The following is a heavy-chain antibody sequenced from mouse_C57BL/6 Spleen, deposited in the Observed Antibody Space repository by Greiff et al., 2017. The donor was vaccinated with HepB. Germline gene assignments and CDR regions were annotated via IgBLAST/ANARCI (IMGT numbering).Heavy chain of an antibody. CDR3: ARHGYDGDYYAMDY. Sequence: EVKLMESGGGLVQPGGSLKLSCAASGFTFSDYGMAWVRQAPRKGPEWVAFISNLAYSIYYADTVTGRFTISRENAKNTLYLEMSSLRSEDTAMYYCARHGYDGDYYAMDYWGQGTSVTVSS. CDR2: ISNLAYSI. V-gene: IGHV5-15*01. D-gene: IGHD2-2*01. CDR1: GFTFSDYG. J-gene: IGHJ4*01.